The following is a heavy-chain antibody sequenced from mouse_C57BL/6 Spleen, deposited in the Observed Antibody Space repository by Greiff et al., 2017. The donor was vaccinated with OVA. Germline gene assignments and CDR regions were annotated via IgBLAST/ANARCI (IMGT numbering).Heavy chain of an antibody. Sequence: QVQLQQPGAELVKPGASVKLSCKASGYTFTSYWMHWVKQRPGQGLEWIGMIHPNSGSTNYNEKFKSKATLTVDKSSSTAYMQLSSLTSEDSAVXYCARSTTVVAGDYWGQGTTLTVSS. CDR1: GYTFTSYW. V-gene: IGHV1-64*01. CDR2: IHPNSGST. D-gene: IGHD1-1*01. J-gene: IGHJ2*01. CDR3: ARSTTVVAGDY.